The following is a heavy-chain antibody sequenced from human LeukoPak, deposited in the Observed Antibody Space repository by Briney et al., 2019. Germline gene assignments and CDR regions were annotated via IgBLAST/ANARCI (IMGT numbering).Heavy chain of an antibody. D-gene: IGHD1-1*01. Sequence: ASVTVSLKSSGYTFTGYYMHWLRQPHAQGLEWMGWIDPNSGGTNYAQKFQGRVTMTRDTSISTAYMGLSRLRSDDTAVDYGAGWRNDGMDVWGQGTTVTVSS. CDR2: IDPNSGGT. J-gene: IGHJ6*02. CDR3: AGWRNDGMDV. CDR1: GYTFTGYY. V-gene: IGHV1-2*02.